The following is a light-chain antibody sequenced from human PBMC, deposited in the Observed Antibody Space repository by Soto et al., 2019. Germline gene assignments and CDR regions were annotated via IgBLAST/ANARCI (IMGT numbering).Light chain of an antibody. Sequence: QSALTQPPSASGSLGQSVTISCTGTSSDVGGYNYVSWYQQHPGKAPKVMIYEVNKRPSGVPDRFSGSKSGNTASLTVSGLQAEDEADYYCSSYAGSNNWVFGGGTKVTVL. CDR2: EVN. CDR1: SSDVGGYNY. CDR3: SSYAGSNNWV. J-gene: IGLJ3*02. V-gene: IGLV2-8*01.